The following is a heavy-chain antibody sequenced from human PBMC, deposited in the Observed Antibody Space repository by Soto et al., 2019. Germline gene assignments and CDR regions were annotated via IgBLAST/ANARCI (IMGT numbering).Heavy chain of an antibody. V-gene: IGHV3-23*01. J-gene: IGHJ2*01. D-gene: IGHD3-3*01. CDR1: RFTFSSYA. CDR2: ISGSGANT. CDR3: AKGTYYNFWSGYYNDWYCDL. Sequence: EVQLLESGGGLVQPGGSLRLSCAASRFTFSSYAMSWVRQTPGMGLEWVSGISGSGANTYYSDSVKGRFTISRDNSKNTLYLQMNILRVEDTAVYYCAKGTYYNFWSGYYNDWYCDLWGRGTLVTVSS.